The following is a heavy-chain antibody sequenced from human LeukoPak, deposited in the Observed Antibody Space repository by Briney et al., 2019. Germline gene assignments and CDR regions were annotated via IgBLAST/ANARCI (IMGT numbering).Heavy chain of an antibody. Sequence: PSETLSLTCAVYGGSFSGYYWSWIRQPPGKGLEWIGEINHSGSTNYNPSLKSRVTISVDASKNQFSLKLSSVTAADTAVYYCALQGPKESYCSSTSCYSRTWFDPWGQGTLVTVSS. D-gene: IGHD2-2*01. CDR3: ALQGPKESYCSSTSCYSRTWFDP. J-gene: IGHJ5*02. CDR1: GGSFSGYY. CDR2: INHSGST. V-gene: IGHV4-34*01.